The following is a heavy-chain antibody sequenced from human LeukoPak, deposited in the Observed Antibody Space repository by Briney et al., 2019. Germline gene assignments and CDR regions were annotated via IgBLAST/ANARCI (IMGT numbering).Heavy chain of an antibody. D-gene: IGHD2-21*02. CDR2: ISGDGDNT. CDR3: AREVVVVVTATHWYFDL. CDR1: GFTFDDYG. Sequence: PGGSLRLSCAASGFTFDDYGMHWVRQAPGKGLEWVSLISGDGDNTYYADSVKGRFTISRDNSKNSLYLQMNSLTTEDTALYFCAREVVVVVTATHWYFDLWGRGTLVTVSS. J-gene: IGHJ2*01. V-gene: IGHV3-43*02.